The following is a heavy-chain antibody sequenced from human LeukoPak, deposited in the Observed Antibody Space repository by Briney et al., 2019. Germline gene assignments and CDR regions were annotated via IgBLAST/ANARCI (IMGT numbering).Heavy chain of an antibody. CDR3: SSLHYDLLTGNVYYFDY. Sequence: PGGSLRLSCAASGFTFSSYAMSWVRQAPGKGLEWVSVIYSGGSTYYADSVRGRFTISRDNSKNTLFFQMNSLRAEDTAVYYCSSLHYDLLTGNVYYFDYWGQGTLVTVSS. J-gene: IGHJ4*02. CDR1: GFTFSSYA. CDR2: IYSGGST. D-gene: IGHD3-9*01. V-gene: IGHV3-23*03.